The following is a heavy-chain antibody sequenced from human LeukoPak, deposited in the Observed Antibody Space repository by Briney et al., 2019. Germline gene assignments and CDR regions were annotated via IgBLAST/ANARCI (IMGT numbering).Heavy chain of an antibody. Sequence: GGSLRLSCAASGFTFSSYWMSWVRQAPGKGLEWVANIKQDGSEKYYVDSVKGRFTISRDNAKNSLYLQMNSLRAEDTAVYYCASDPSSKFYYYYGMDVWGQGTTVTVSS. V-gene: IGHV3-7*04. CDR3: ASDPSSKFYYYYGMDV. J-gene: IGHJ6*02. CDR1: GFTFSSYW. CDR2: IKQDGSEK.